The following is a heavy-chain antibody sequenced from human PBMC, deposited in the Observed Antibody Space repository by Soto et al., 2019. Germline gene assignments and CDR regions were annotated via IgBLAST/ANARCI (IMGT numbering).Heavy chain of an antibody. CDR2: INHSGST. Sequence: LSLTCAAYGGSFSGYYWSWIRQPPGKGLEWIGEINHSGSTNYNPSLKSRVTISVDTSKNQFSLKLSSVTAADTAVYYCARGQSVGYSSGWPKYYYYGMDVWGQGTTVTVSS. J-gene: IGHJ6*02. D-gene: IGHD6-19*01. CDR3: ARGQSVGYSSGWPKYYYYGMDV. CDR1: GGSFSGYY. V-gene: IGHV4-34*01.